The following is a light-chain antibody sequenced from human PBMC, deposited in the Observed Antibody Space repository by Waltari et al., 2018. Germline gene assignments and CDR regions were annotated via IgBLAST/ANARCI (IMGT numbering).Light chain of an antibody. CDR2: DTS. CDR1: QSVSRT. J-gene: IGKJ1*01. Sequence: EIVLTQSPGTLSLSPGERATLSCRASQSVSRTLAWYQQKPGQAPRLLINDTSRRATGIPDRFSGSGSGTDFSLTISRLEPEDFAWYFCQKYGTLPATFGQGTKVEIK. V-gene: IGKV3-20*01. CDR3: QKYGTLPAT.